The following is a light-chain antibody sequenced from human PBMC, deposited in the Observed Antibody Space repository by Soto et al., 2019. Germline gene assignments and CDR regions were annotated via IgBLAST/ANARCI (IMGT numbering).Light chain of an antibody. CDR1: HTIGQY. V-gene: IGKV1-39*01. Sequence: DIRMTQSPSSLSASVGDTVTMTCRAGHTIGQYVSWYRQRPGKAPDLLIFSASTLQSGVPSRFRGSGSETVFTLTISGLQPEDFGTYYCQESYSTPPAFGGGTRIDIK. CDR3: QESYSTPPA. J-gene: IGKJ4*01. CDR2: SAS.